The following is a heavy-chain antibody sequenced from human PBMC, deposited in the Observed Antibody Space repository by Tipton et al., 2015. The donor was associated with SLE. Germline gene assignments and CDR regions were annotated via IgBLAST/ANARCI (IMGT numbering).Heavy chain of an antibody. D-gene: IGHD2-15*01. Sequence: TLSLTCTVSGGSISGYYWSWIRQSPGKGLEWIGDLYSSGSTNYNPSLKSRVTISVDTSKNQFSLRLNSVTAADTAVYYCAGLFGGSRAGDVWGRGILVAVSS. J-gene: IGHJ2*01. V-gene: IGHV4-59*03. CDR1: GGSISGYY. CDR2: LYSSGST. CDR3: AGLFGGSRAGDV.